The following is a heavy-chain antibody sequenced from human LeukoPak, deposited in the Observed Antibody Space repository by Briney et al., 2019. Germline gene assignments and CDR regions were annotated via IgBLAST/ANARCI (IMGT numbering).Heavy chain of an antibody. J-gene: IGHJ4*02. Sequence: GGSLRLSCAASGFNFSSYAMSWLRQAPGKGLEWVSAFNAIGGSTYYADSVRGRFTISRDNSKNTLYLQMNRLRPEDTAVYYCARESPNAGYCSSTSCYTSLDYWGQGTLVTVSS. CDR1: GFNFSSYA. CDR2: FNAIGGST. V-gene: IGHV3-23*01. CDR3: ARESPNAGYCSSTSCYTSLDY. D-gene: IGHD2-2*02.